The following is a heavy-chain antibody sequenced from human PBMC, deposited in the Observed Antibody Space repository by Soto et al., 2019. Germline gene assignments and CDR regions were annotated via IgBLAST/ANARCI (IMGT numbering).Heavy chain of an antibody. J-gene: IGHJ4*02. Sequence: QVQLVQSGAEVKKPGSSVRVSCKASGGTFSSYSISWVRQGPGQGLEWMGGIIPIFGTANYAQKFQDRVTITADESTSTVNLELSSLRSGDTAVYYCARDPPGGSGVWGQGTLVTVSP. V-gene: IGHV1-69*01. CDR2: IIPIFGTA. CDR1: GGTFSSYS. CDR3: ARDPPGGSGV. D-gene: IGHD3-10*01.